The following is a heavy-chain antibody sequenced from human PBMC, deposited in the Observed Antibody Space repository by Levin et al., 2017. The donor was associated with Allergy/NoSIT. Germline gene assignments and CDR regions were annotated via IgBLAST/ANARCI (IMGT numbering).Heavy chain of an antibody. D-gene: IGHD3-22*01. V-gene: IGHV3-74*01. CDR1: GFTLSRYW. J-gene: IGHJ4*02. Sequence: GGSLRLSCAASGFTLSRYWMHWVRQVPGKGLMWVSRINSDGSSTTYADSVKGRFTVSRDNAKNTMYLQMNNLRAEDTAVYFCARAGYSSDISGYPEYYWGQGTLVTVSS. CDR2: INSDGSST. CDR3: ARAGYSSDISGYPEYY.